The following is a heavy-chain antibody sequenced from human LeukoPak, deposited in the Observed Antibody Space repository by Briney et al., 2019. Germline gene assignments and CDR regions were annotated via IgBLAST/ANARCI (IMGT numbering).Heavy chain of an antibody. Sequence: QPGRSLRLSCVASGFSFISYTMHWVRQAPGKGLEWVAVMSYDGSHKYLADSVKGRFTISRDNSKNTLYLQMNSLRVEDTAIYYCARDVGGYAFDYWGQGTLVTVSS. D-gene: IGHD5-12*01. J-gene: IGHJ4*02. CDR1: GFSFISYT. CDR3: ARDVGGYAFDY. CDR2: MSYDGSHK. V-gene: IGHV3-30*04.